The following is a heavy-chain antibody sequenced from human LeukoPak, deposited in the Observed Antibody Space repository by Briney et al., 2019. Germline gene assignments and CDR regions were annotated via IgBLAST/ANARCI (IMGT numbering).Heavy chain of an antibody. Sequence: GGSLRLSCAASGFTFSSYEMNWVRQAPGEGLEWVSYISSSGSTIYYADSVKGRFTISRDNAKNSLYLQMNSLRAEDTAVYYCARDPPGYGDYVFDYWGQGTLVTVSS. V-gene: IGHV3-48*03. CDR1: GFTFSSYE. J-gene: IGHJ4*02. D-gene: IGHD4-17*01. CDR3: ARDPPGYGDYVFDY. CDR2: ISSSGSTI.